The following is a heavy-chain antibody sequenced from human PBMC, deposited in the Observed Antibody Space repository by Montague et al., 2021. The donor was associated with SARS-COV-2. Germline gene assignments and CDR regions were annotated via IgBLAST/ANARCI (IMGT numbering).Heavy chain of an antibody. CDR3: ARDTRITMLVVVNRYGMDV. CDR2: IDYSGST. J-gene: IGHJ6*02. V-gene: IGHV4-39*07. D-gene: IGHD3-22*01. CDR1: GGAISSSSYY. Sequence: SETLSLTSTVSGGAISSSSYYWGWIRQPPGKGLEWIGSIDYSGSTYYXPSLKSRVTISVDTSKNQFSLKLRSVTAADTAVYYCARDTRITMLVVVNRYGMDVWGQGTTVTVSS.